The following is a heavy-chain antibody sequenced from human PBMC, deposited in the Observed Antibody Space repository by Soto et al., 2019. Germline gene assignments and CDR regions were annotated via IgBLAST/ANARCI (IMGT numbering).Heavy chain of an antibody. Sequence: QVQLVESGGGVVQPGRSLRLSCAASGFTFSSYGMHWVRQAPGKGLEWVAVIWYDGSNKYYADSVKGRFTISRDNSKNTLYLQMNSLRAEDTAVYYCAREGCDTGFLEWLHVRSYYYYYYGMDVWGQGTTVTVSS. CDR2: IWYDGSNK. D-gene: IGHD3-3*01. J-gene: IGHJ6*02. CDR1: GFTFSSYG. CDR3: AREGCDTGFLEWLHVRSYYYYYYGMDV. V-gene: IGHV3-33*01.